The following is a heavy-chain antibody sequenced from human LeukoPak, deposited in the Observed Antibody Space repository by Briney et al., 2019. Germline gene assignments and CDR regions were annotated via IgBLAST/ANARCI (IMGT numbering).Heavy chain of an antibody. V-gene: IGHV1-18*01. CDR1: GYTFTSYG. CDR2: ISAYNGNT. CDR3: ARDSGRGAVADPKFDY. J-gene: IGHJ4*02. D-gene: IGHD6-19*01. Sequence: GASVKVSCKASGYTFTSYGISWVRQAPGQGLEWMGWISAYNGNTNYAQKLQGRVTMTTDTSTSTAYMELRSLRSDDTAVYYCARDSGRGAVADPKFDYWGQGTLVTVSS.